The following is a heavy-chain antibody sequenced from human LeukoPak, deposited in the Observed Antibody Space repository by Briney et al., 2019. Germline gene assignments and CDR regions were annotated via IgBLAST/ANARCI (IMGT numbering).Heavy chain of an antibody. D-gene: IGHD1-26*01. V-gene: IGHV3-23*01. Sequence: GGSLRLSCAASGFTFSSYVMSWVRQAPGQGLEWVSTLTGSGGNTYYADSVKGRFTISRDNSKNTLYLQMNSLRAEDTAVYYCAKSRVGYDYWGQGTVVTVSS. CDR2: LTGSGGNT. J-gene: IGHJ4*02. CDR3: AKSRVGYDY. CDR1: GFTFSSYV.